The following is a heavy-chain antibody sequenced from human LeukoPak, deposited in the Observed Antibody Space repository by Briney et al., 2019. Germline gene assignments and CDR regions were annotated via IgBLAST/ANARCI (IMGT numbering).Heavy chain of an antibody. CDR1: GCTFTSHD. V-gene: IGHV1-8*01. J-gene: IGHJ4*02. CDR2: MNPNSGNT. Sequence: ASVKVSCKASGCTFTSHDINWVRQATGQGLEWLGWMNPNSGNTGYAQKFQGRVTMTRNTSISTAYMELSSLRSEDTAVYYCARGHPTVVTVLSDYWGQGTLVTVSS. CDR3: ARGHPTVVTVLSDY. D-gene: IGHD4-23*01.